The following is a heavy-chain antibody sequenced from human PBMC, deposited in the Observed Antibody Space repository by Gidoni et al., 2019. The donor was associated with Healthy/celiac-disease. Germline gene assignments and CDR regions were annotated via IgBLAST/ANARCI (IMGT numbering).Heavy chain of an antibody. Sequence: TFSSYAMSWVRQSPGKGLEWVSAISGSGGSTYYADSVKGRFTISRDNSKNTLYLQMNSLRAEDTAVYYCAKGGWGDGTLYAFDIWGQGTMVTVSS. CDR1: TFSSYA. D-gene: IGHD2-21*02. J-gene: IGHJ3*02. CDR2: ISGSGGST. V-gene: IGHV3-23*01. CDR3: AKGGWGDGTLYAFDI.